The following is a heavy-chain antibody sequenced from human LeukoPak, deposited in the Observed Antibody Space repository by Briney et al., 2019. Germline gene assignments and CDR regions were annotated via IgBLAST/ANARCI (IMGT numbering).Heavy chain of an antibody. V-gene: IGHV3-30*02. CDR1: GFTFSSYG. Sequence: TGGSLRLSCAASGFTFSSYGMHWVRQAPGKGLEWVAFIRYDGSNKYYADSVKGRFTISRDNSKNTLYLQMNSLRAEDTAVYYCARDQPEWELRRRGAFDIWGQGTMVTVSS. CDR2: IRYDGSNK. CDR3: ARDQPEWELRRRGAFDI. J-gene: IGHJ3*02. D-gene: IGHD1-26*01.